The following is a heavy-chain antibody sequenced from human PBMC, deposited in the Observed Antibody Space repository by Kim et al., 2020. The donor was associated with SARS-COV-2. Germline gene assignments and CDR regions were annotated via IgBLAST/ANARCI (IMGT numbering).Heavy chain of an antibody. CDR3: ARAIAAAGTSIDY. Sequence: YADSVKGRFTISRDNSKNTLYLQMNSLRAEDTAVYYCARAIAAAGTSIDYWGQGTLVTVSS. J-gene: IGHJ4*02. V-gene: IGHV3-33*01. D-gene: IGHD6-13*01.